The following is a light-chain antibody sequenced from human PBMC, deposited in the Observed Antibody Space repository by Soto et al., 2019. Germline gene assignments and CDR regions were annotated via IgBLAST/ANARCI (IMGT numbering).Light chain of an antibody. CDR1: SSDVGAYNS. CDR3: CSSAPESTYV. V-gene: IGLV2-23*01. Sequence: QSALAQPASVSGSPGQSITISCTGTSSDVGAYNSVSWYQQHPHRAPQVIIYKGTQRLSGVSNRFSGSTSGNAASLTISALQADDEADYFCCSSAPESTYVFGTGTKLTVL. CDR2: KGT. J-gene: IGLJ1*01.